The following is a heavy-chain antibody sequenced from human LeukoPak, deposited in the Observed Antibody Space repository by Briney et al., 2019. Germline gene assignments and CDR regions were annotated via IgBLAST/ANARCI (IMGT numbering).Heavy chain of an antibody. Sequence: PGGSLRLSCAASGFTFSSYWMSWVRQAPGKGLEWVANIKQDGSEKYYVDSVKGRFTISRDNAKNSLYLQMNSLRAEDTAVFYCARVPHGYYYGSGSPYYYGLDVWGQGTTVTVSS. D-gene: IGHD3-10*01. J-gene: IGHJ6*02. V-gene: IGHV3-7*01. CDR1: GFTFSSYW. CDR2: IKQDGSEK. CDR3: ARVPHGYYYGSGSPYYYGLDV.